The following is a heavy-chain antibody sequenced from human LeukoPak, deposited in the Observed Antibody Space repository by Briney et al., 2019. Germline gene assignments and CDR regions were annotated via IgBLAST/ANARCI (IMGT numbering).Heavy chain of an antibody. CDR2: IYYSGST. V-gene: IGHV4-59*01. CDR1: GGSISSYY. CDR3: ARVEGLYCTGTSCPLDY. J-gene: IGHJ4*02. D-gene: IGHD2-2*01. Sequence: SETLSLTCTVSGGSISSYYWNWIRQPPGKGLEWIGYIYYSGSTNYNPSLKSRATISVDTSKNQFSLKLSSVTAADTAVYYCARVEGLYCTGTSCPLDYWGQGTLVTVSS.